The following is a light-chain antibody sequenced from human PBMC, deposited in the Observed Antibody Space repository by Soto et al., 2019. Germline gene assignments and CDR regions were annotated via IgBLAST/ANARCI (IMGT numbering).Light chain of an antibody. CDR1: QSVSGW. CDR3: QQRNYWQVT. CDR2: DVS. Sequence: TQSPSTLSASVGDTVTVTCRASQSVSGWLAWYQQKPGQAPRLLIYDVSNRATGIPARFSGSGSGTDFTLTISSLEPEDFAVYYCQQRNYWQVTFGQGTRLEIK. J-gene: IGKJ5*01. V-gene: IGKV3D-11*02.